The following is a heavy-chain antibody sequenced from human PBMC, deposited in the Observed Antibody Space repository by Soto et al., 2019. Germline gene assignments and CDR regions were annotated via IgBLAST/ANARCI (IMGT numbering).Heavy chain of an antibody. V-gene: IGHV3-33*01. D-gene: IGHD5-18*01. CDR2: IWYDGSNK. CDR1: GFTFSSYG. CDR3: ARERYSYGYWSYYYYYGMDV. J-gene: IGHJ6*02. Sequence: LRLSCAASGFTFSSYGMHWVRQAPGKGLEWVAVIWYDGSNKYYADSVKGRFTISRDNSKNTLYLQMNSLRAEDTAVYYCARERYSYGYWSYYYYYGMDVWGQGTTVTVS.